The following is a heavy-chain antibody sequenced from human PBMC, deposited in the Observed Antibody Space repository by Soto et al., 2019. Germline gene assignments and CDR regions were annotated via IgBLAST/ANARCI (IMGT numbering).Heavy chain of an antibody. CDR3: ARDPRFLEWSIGGYGMDV. CDR1: GGSISSSNW. J-gene: IGHJ6*02. V-gene: IGHV4-4*02. D-gene: IGHD3-3*01. CDR2: IYHSGST. Sequence: KPSETLSLTCAVSGGSISSSNWWSWVRQPPGKGLEWIGEIYHSGSTNYNPSLKSRVTISVDKSKNQFSLKLSSVTAADTAVYYCARDPRFLEWSIGGYGMDVWGQGTTVTVSS.